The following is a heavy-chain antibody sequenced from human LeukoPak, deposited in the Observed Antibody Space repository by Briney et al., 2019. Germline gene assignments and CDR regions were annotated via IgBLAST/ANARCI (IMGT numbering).Heavy chain of an antibody. J-gene: IGHJ2*01. Sequence: SGTLSLTCTVSGGSISSGGYYWSWIRQHPGKGLEWIGYIYYSGSTYYNPSLKSRVTISVDTSKNQFSLKLSSVTAADTAVYYCARVRGCISTSCYKSLGLYRYFDLWGRGTLVTVSS. CDR3: ARVRGCISTSCYKSLGLYRYFDL. CDR1: GGSISSGGYY. CDR2: IYYSGST. D-gene: IGHD2-2*02. V-gene: IGHV4-31*03.